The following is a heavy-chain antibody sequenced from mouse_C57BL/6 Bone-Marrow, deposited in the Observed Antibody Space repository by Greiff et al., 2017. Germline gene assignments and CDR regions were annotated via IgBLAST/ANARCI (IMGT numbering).Heavy chain of an antibody. V-gene: IGHV3-6*01. Sequence: EVQRVESGPGLVKPSQSLSLTCSVTGYSITSGYYWNWIRQFPGNKLEWMGYISYDGSNNYNPSLKNRISITRDTSKNQFFLKLNSVTTEDTATYYCARGDYYSNYDYAMDYWGQGTSVTVSS. CDR2: ISYDGSN. J-gene: IGHJ4*01. CDR1: GYSITSGYY. CDR3: ARGDYYSNYDYAMDY. D-gene: IGHD2-5*01.